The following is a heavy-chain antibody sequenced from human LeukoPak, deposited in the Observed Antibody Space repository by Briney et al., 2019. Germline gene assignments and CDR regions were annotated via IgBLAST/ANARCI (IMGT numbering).Heavy chain of an antibody. CDR2: IYYSGST. Sequence: SETLSLTCTVSGGSISSYYWSWIRQPPGKGLEWIGYIYYSGSTNYNPSLKSRVTISVDTSKNQFSLKLSSVTAADTAVYYCARVMKLRLGESPQRYYFDYWGQGTLVTVSS. CDR3: ARVMKLRLGESPQRYYFDY. D-gene: IGHD3-16*01. J-gene: IGHJ4*02. CDR1: GGSISSYY. V-gene: IGHV4-59*12.